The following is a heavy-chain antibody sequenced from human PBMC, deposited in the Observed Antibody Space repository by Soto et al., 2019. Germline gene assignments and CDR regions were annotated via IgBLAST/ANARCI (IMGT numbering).Heavy chain of an antibody. CDR2: ISYDGSNK. V-gene: IGHV3-30*18. CDR1: GFTFESHG. D-gene: IGHD3-10*01. J-gene: IGHJ4*02. CDR3: AQGNYYGSGTCNY. Sequence: QVQVVGSGGGVVQPGGSLRLSCAASGFTFESHGMHWVRQAPGKGLEWVAVISYDGSNKYYTDSVKGRFTISRDNSRNTLYLEMNSLRAEDTAVYYCAQGNYYGSGTCNYWGQGTLVTVSS.